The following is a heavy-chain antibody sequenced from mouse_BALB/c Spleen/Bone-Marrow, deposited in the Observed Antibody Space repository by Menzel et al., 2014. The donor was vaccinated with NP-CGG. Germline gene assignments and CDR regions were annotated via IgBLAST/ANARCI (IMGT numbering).Heavy chain of an antibody. CDR3: ERLSYHGRFAY. CDR1: GFDFSRYW. J-gene: IGHJ3*01. D-gene: IGHD3-1*01. Sequence: EVKLMESGGGLVQPGGSLKLSCAASGFDFSRYWMSWVRQAPGKGLEWIGEINPDSSTINYTPSLKDKFIISRDNAKNTLYLQMSKVRSEDTALYYCERLSYHGRFAYWGQGTLVTVSA. CDR2: INPDSSTI. V-gene: IGHV4-1*02.